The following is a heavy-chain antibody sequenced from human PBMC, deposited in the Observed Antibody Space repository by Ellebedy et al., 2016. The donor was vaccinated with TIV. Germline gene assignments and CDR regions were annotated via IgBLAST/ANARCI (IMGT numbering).Heavy chain of an antibody. CDR3: ARDDALDI. Sequence: PGGSLRLSCAASGFTIGGNYMSWVRQAPGKGLEWVSLSNSGGSTYYADSVKGRFTISRDNSKNTFYLQMKSLRVEDTAVYYCARDDALDIWGQGTRVTVSS. CDR1: GFTIGGNY. V-gene: IGHV3-66*01. J-gene: IGHJ3*02. CDR2: SNSGGST.